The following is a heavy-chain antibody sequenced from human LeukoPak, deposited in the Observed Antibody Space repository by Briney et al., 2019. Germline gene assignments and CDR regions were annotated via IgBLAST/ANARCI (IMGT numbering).Heavy chain of an antibody. V-gene: IGHV4-59*01. J-gene: IGHJ4*02. CDR3: ARAVAGHFDY. CDR1: GGSISTYY. D-gene: IGHD6-19*01. CDR2: IYYSGST. Sequence: SETLSLTCTVSGGSISTYYWSWIRQPPGEGLEWIGYIYYSGSTNYNPSLKSRVTISVDTSKNQFSLKLSSVTAADTAVYYCARAVAGHFDYWGQGTLVTVSS.